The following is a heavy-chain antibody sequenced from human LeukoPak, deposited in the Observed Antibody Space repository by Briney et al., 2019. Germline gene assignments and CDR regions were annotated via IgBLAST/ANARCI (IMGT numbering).Heavy chain of an antibody. CDR3: IRTLIVATSPYMDV. CDR1: GFTFSSYW. D-gene: IGHD5-12*01. J-gene: IGHJ6*03. Sequence: GGSLRLSCAAPGFTFSSYWMHWVRRAPGKGLVWVSRVNSDGTGTTYADSVEGRFTISRDNAKNTVYLQMHSLRAEDTAIYYCIRTLIVATSPYMDVWGKGTTVTVSS. CDR2: VNSDGTGT. V-gene: IGHV3-74*01.